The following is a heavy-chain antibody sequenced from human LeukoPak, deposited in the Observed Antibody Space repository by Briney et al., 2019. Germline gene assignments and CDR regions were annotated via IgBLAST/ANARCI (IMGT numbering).Heavy chain of an antibody. V-gene: IGHV3-48*03. CDR1: GFTFSGYE. J-gene: IGHJ4*02. Sequence: GGSLRLSCAASGFTFSGYEMNWVRQAPGEGLEWVSYISSSASTIYYADSVKGRFTISRDNAKNSLYLQMDSLRVEDTAVYYCARRWAHFDYWGQGTLVTVSS. CDR3: ARRWAHFDY. CDR2: ISSSASTI. D-gene: IGHD6-13*01.